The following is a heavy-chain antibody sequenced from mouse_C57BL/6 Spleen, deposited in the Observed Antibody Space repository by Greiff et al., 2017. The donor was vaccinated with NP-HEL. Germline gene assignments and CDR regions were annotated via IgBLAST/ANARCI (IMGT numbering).Heavy chain of an antibody. CDR2: ISYDGSN. CDR1: GYSITSGYY. J-gene: IGHJ4*01. CDR3: ARGDYYGGLYAMDY. D-gene: IGHD1-1*01. Sequence: EVKLQESGPGLVKPSQSLSLTCSVTGYSITSGYYWNWIRQFPGNKLEWMGYISYDGSNNYNPSLKNRISITRDTSKNQFFLKLNSVTTEDTATYYCARGDYYGGLYAMDYWGQGTSVTVSS. V-gene: IGHV3-6*01.